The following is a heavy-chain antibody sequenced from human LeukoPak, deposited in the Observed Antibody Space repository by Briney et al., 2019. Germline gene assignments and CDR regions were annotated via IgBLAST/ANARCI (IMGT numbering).Heavy chain of an antibody. CDR1: GYTCTSYD. CDR3: ARDRVRDSHDAFQM. J-gene: IGHJ3*02. V-gene: IGHV1-8*01. Sequence: ASVKVSCKASGYTCTSYDINWVRQATGQRLEWMVWMNPNSGNTGYAQKFQGRVTMTRNTSIGTAYMELSSLRSEDTAVYYCARDRVRDSHDAFQMWGQGTMVTVSS. D-gene: IGHD2-21*01. CDR2: MNPNSGNT.